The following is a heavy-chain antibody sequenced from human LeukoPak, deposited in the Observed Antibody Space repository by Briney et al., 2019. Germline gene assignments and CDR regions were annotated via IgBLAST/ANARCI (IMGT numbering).Heavy chain of an antibody. D-gene: IGHD3-22*01. J-gene: IGHJ6*03. CDR1: GGSFSGYY. V-gene: IGHV4-34*01. Sequence: PSETLSLTCAVYGGSFSGYYWTWIRQTPEKGREWIGEMNPSGSTSYNPSLKSRVTISVDTSKNQFSLKLSSVTAADTAVYYWARGRQDVTMIVVVMTAVSYYLDVWGKGTTVTVS. CDR3: ARGRQDVTMIVVVMTAVSYYLDV. CDR2: MNPSGST.